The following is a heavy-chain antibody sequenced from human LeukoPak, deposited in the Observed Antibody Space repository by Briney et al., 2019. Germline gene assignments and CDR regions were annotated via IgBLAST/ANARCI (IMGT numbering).Heavy chain of an antibody. V-gene: IGHV4-39*07. CDR2: IYYSGST. J-gene: IGHJ4*02. CDR3: ARDGVSSPFDY. Sequence: SETLSLTCTVSGGSISSSSYYWGWLRQPPGKGLEWIGSIYYSGSTYYNPSLKSRVTISVDTSKNQFSLKLSSVTAADTAVYYCARDGVSSPFDYWGQGTLVTVSS. CDR1: GGSISSSSYY. D-gene: IGHD2-8*01.